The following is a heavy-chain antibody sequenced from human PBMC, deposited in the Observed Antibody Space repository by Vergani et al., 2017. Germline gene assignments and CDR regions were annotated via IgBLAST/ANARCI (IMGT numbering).Heavy chain of an antibody. CDR3: AKVDSPGYSYVRQYYYYYYMDV. D-gene: IGHD5-18*01. CDR1: GFTFSSYA. V-gene: IGHV3-23*01. CDR2: ISGSGGST. J-gene: IGHJ6*03. Sequence: EVQLLESGGGLVQPGGSLRLSCAASGFTFSSYAMSWVRQAPGKGLEWVSAISGSGGSTYYADSVKGRFTISRDNSKNTLYLKMNSLRAEDTAVYYCAKVDSPGYSYVRQYYYYYYMDVWGKGTTVTVSS.